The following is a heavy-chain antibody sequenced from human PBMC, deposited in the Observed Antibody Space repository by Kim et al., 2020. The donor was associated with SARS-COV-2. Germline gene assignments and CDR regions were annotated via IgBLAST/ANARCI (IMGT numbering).Heavy chain of an antibody. Sequence: SETLSLTCAVYGGSFSGYYWSWIRQPPGKGLEWIGEINHSGSTNYNPSLKSRVTISVDTSKNQFSLKLSSVTAADTAVYYCARGSEGYSYGFDYWGQGTL. CDR1: GGSFSGYY. D-gene: IGHD5-18*01. CDR3: ARGSEGYSYGFDY. CDR2: INHSGST. V-gene: IGHV4-34*01. J-gene: IGHJ4*02.